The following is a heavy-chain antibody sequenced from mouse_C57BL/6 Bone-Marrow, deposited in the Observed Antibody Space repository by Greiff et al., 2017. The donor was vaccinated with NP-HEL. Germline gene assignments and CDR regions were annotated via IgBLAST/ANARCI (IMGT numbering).Heavy chain of an antibody. CDR1: GYTFTNYW. V-gene: IGHV1-63*01. J-gene: IGHJ4*01. D-gene: IGHD2-5*01. Sequence: VQLQESGAELVRPGTSVKMSCKASGYTFTNYWIGWAKQRPGHGLEWIGDIYPGGGYTNYNEKFKGKATLTADKSSSTAYMQFSSLTSEDSAIYYCAREGGLNSNYAMDYWGQGTSVTVSS. CDR3: AREGGLNSNYAMDY. CDR2: IYPGGGYT.